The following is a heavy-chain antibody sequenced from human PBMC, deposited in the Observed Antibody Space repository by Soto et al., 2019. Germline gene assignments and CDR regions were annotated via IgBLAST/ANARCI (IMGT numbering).Heavy chain of an antibody. CDR1: GGSFSGYY. V-gene: IGHV4-34*01. Sequence: SETLSLTCAVYGGSFSGYYWSWIRQPPGKGLEWIGEINHSGSTNYNPSLKSRVTISVDTSKNQFSLKLSSVTAADTAVYYCASRSSGRNKRVYYYYGMDVWGQGTTVTVSS. CDR3: ASRSSGRNKRVYYYYGMDV. D-gene: IGHD6-19*01. J-gene: IGHJ6*02. CDR2: INHSGST.